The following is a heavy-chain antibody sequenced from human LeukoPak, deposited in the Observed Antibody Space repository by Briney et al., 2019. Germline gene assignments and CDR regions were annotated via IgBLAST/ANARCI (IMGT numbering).Heavy chain of an antibody. D-gene: IGHD2-8*02. Sequence: ASVKVSCKASGYSFSSYYMHWVRQAPGQGLEWMGIINPSGGGTNYAQKFQGRVTMTRDTSTSTVYMELSSLRYEDTAVYYCAKEARIGNTGGSLDYWGQGTLVTVSS. V-gene: IGHV1-46*01. CDR2: INPSGGGT. J-gene: IGHJ4*01. CDR3: AKEARIGNTGGSLDY. CDR1: GYSFSSYY.